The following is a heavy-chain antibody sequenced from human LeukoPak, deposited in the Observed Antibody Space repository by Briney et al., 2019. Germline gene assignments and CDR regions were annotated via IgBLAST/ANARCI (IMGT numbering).Heavy chain of an antibody. CDR2: ISPYNGNT. J-gene: IGHJ5*02. CDR1: GYTFTNYG. D-gene: IGHD2-8*01. V-gene: IGHV1-18*01. Sequence: ASVKVSCKASGYTFTNYGITWVRQAPGQGLEWMGWISPYNGNTNYAQKLQGRVTMTTDTSTSTAYMELRSLRSDDTAVYYCARDPPYCTNGVCYTGEGWFDPWGQGTLVTVSS. CDR3: ARDPPYCTNGVCYTGEGWFDP.